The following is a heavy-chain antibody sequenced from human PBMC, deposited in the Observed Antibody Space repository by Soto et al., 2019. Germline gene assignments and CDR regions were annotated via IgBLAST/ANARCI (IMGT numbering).Heavy chain of an antibody. J-gene: IGHJ5*02. V-gene: IGHV3-23*01. CDR2: ISSSGGST. Sequence: GGSLRLSCAGSGFNFSSYAMSWVRQAPGKGLEWVSGISSSGGSTYYADSVKGRFTISRDNSKNTLFLQMNTLRAEDTAVYFCAKRGSLSWFDPWGQGTLVTVSS. D-gene: IGHD3-16*02. CDR3: AKRGSLSWFDP. CDR1: GFNFSSYA.